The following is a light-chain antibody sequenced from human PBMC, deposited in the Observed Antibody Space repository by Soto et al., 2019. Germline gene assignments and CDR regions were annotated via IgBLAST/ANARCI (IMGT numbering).Light chain of an antibody. CDR2: GAS. V-gene: IGKV3-15*01. CDR3: QRYNEWPFT. CDR1: ESLSTY. J-gene: IGKJ2*01. Sequence: EIVMTQSPATLSVSPGERVTLSCRASESLSTYLAWYQQKPGQAPRLLIYGASTKATCIPARFSGSRSATDLTLTISTLKSEHFAVYSCQRYNEWPFTSGQGTKLEI.